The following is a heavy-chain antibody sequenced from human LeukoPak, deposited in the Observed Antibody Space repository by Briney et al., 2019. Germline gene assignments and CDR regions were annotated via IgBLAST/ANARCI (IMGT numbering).Heavy chain of an antibody. V-gene: IGHV4-39*07. J-gene: IGHJ4*02. CDR3: ARSFGGNSYLDY. D-gene: IGHD4-23*01. CDR1: GGSISSSSYY. CDR2: IYYSGST. Sequence: SATLSLTCTVSGGSISSSSYYWGWIRQPPGKGLAWIGSIYYSGSTYYNPSLKSRLTISVDTSKNQFSLKLSSETAADTAVYYCARSFGGNSYLDYWGQGTLVTVSS.